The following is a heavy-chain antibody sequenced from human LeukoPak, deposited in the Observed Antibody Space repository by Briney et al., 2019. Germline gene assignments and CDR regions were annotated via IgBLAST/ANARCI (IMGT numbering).Heavy chain of an antibody. CDR2: IYHSGST. D-gene: IGHD3-10*01. Sequence: SETLSLTCAVSDYSITSDYYWGWLRPPPGKGLEWIGSIYHSGSTYYNPSLKSRVTISVDTSKNQFSLKLTSATAADTAVYYCAREGSTSGTNWFDPWGQGTLVTVSS. CDR3: AREGSTSGTNWFDP. CDR1: DYSITSDYY. V-gene: IGHV4-38-2*02. J-gene: IGHJ5*02.